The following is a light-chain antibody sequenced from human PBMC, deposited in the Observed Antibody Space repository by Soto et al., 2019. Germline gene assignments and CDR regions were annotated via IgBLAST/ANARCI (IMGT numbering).Light chain of an antibody. V-gene: IGKV3-11*01. Sequence: EIVLTQSPATLSLSPGDRAVLSCRASQSVSRSLTWYQHKAGQAPRLLIYDASTRATGIPCRFSGSGSGTDFTLTISSLEPEDFAVYYCQQRSNSFGGGTKVEIK. J-gene: IGKJ4*01. CDR3: QQRSNS. CDR1: QSVSRS. CDR2: DAS.